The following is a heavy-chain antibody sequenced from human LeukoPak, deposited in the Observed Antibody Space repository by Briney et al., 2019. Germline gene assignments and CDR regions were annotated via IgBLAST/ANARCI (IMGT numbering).Heavy chain of an antibody. Sequence: SSAKVSCKASGGTFSSYAISWVRQAPGQGLEWMGGIIPIFGTANYAQKFQGRVTITADESTSTAYMELSSLRSEDTAVYYCARAHQWELLWDWFDPWGQGTLVTVSS. CDR3: ARAHQWELLWDWFDP. CDR2: IIPIFGTA. CDR1: GGTFSSYA. D-gene: IGHD1-26*01. J-gene: IGHJ5*02. V-gene: IGHV1-69*01.